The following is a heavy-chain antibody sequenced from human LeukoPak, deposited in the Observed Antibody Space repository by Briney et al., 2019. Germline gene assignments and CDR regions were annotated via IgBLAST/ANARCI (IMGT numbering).Heavy chain of an antibody. Sequence: GALRLSCAASGFTVGSSFMTWVRQAPGKGLQWVSVIFSDGTTYYTDSVKGRFTISRDNSKNTLYLQVNSLRAEDTAVYYCAKGGKWDVTPFDYWGQGTLVTVSS. V-gene: IGHV3-53*01. CDR1: GFTVGSSF. CDR2: IFSDGTT. CDR3: AKGGKWDVTPFDY. D-gene: IGHD1-26*01. J-gene: IGHJ4*02.